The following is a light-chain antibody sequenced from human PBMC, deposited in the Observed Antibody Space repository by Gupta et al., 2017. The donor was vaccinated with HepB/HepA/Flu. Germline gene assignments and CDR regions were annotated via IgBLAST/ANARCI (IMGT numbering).Light chain of an antibody. V-gene: IGLV2-14*03. CDR3: SSYTSSSTPYV. J-gene: IGLJ1*01. CDR2: DVS. CDR1: GSDVGGYNY. Sequence: QSALTQPASVSGSPGQSITISCTGTGSDVGGYNYVSWYQQHPGKAPKLMIYDVSNRPSGVSNRFSGSKSGNTASLTISGLQAEDEADYYCSSYTSSSTPYVFGTGTKVTVL.